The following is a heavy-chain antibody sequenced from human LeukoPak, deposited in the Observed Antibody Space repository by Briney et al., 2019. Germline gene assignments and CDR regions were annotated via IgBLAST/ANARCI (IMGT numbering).Heavy chain of an antibody. J-gene: IGHJ4*02. Sequence: GESLKISCKGSGYNFTNYWIGWVRQMPGKGLEWMGIIYPGDSDTRYRPSFQGQVTISADKSISTAYLQWSSLKASDTAMYYCARALVVTAAPDYFDYWGQGTLVTVSS. D-gene: IGHD2-21*02. CDR3: ARALVVTAAPDYFDY. CDR2: IYPGDSDT. V-gene: IGHV5-51*01. CDR1: GYNFTNYW.